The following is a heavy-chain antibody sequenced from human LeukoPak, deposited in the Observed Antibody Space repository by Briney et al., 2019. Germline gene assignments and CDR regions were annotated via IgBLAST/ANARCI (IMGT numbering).Heavy chain of an antibody. J-gene: IGHJ6*02. CDR3: AKDLPGDPDDQYYGMDV. Sequence: GGSLRLSCAASGFSFSSYWMSWVRQAPGKGLECVSAISGSGGRTYYAASVKGRFTISRDNSKNTLHLQLNSLRAEDTALYYCAKDLPGDPDDQYYGMDVWGQGTTVTVSS. D-gene: IGHD4-17*01. CDR2: ISGSGGRT. V-gene: IGHV3-23*01. CDR1: GFSFSSYW.